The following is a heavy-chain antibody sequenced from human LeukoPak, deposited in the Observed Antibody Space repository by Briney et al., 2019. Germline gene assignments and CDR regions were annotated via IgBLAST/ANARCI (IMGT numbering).Heavy chain of an antibody. Sequence: GGSLRLSCAASGFTFSSYWMHWVRQAPGKGLVWVSRINSDGSSASYADSVKGRFTISRDNAKNTLYLQMNSLRAEDTAVYYCARVSSSSLFDYWGQGALVTVSS. CDR1: GFTFSSYW. CDR3: ARVSSSSLFDY. V-gene: IGHV3-74*01. J-gene: IGHJ4*02. D-gene: IGHD6-6*01. CDR2: INSDGSSA.